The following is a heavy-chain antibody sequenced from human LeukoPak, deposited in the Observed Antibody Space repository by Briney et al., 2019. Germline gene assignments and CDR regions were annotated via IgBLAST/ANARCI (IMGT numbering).Heavy chain of an antibody. V-gene: IGHV4-59*01. CDR1: GGSISSYY. CDR3: ARVVDYYYYCSMDV. CDR2: IYYSGST. D-gene: IGHD2-2*01. Sequence: PSETLSLTCTVSGGSISSYYWSWIRQPPGKGLEWIGYIYYSGSTNYNPSLKSRVTISVDTSKNQFSLKLSSVTAADTAVYYCARVVDYYYYCSMDVWGKGTTVTVSS. J-gene: IGHJ6*03.